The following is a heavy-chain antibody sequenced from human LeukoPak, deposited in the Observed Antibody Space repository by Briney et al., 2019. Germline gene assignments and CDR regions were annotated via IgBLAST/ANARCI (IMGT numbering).Heavy chain of an antibody. CDR2: TKPDGSEK. CDR3: ATDGYSSARDY. J-gene: IGHJ4*02. D-gene: IGHD6-25*01. Sequence: GGSLTLSCRASGFSFNNYWMSWARQAPGKGLEWVANTKPDGSEKYYVDSVRGRFTISRDNAKNLLYLQMSNLRAEDTAVYYCATDGYSSARDYWGQGTLVTVSS. CDR1: GFSFNNYW. V-gene: IGHV3-7*01.